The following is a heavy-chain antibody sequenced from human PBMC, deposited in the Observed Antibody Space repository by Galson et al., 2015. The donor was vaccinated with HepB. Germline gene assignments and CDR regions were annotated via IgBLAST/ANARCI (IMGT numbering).Heavy chain of an antibody. Sequence: SLRFSCAASGFTFSSYAMSWVRQAPGKGLEWVSAISGSGGSTYYADSVKGRFTISRDNSKNTLYLQMNSLRAEDTAVYYCAKDRQAGYYFDYWGQGTLVTVSS. CDR2: ISGSGGST. D-gene: IGHD6-25*01. V-gene: IGHV3-23*01. CDR1: GFTFSSYA. J-gene: IGHJ4*02. CDR3: AKDRQAGYYFDY.